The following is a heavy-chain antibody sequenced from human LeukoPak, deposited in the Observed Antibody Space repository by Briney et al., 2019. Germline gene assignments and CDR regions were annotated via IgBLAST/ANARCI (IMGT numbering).Heavy chain of an antibody. J-gene: IGHJ4*02. D-gene: IGHD6-6*01. CDR2: ITNGGGST. CDR1: GFTFSSYA. V-gene: IGHV3-23*01. CDR3: ARDFTLYGSFSWFDY. Sequence: GGSLRLSCAASGFTFSSYAMTWVRQAPGKGLEWVSGITNGGGSTYYADSVKGRFTISRDNSKNTLYLQMNSLRAEDTAMYYCARDFTLYGSFSWFDYWGQGTLVTVSS.